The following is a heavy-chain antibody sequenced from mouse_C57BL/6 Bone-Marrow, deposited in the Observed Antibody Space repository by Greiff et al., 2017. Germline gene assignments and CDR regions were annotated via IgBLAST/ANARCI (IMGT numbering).Heavy chain of an antibody. D-gene: IGHD6-5*01. J-gene: IGHJ1*03. CDR2: IDPSDSYT. CDR1: GYTFTSYW. Sequence: QVQLQQPGAELVMPGASVKLSCKASGYTFTSYWMHWVKQRPGQGLEWIGEIDPSDSYTNYNQKFKGKSTLTVDKSSSTAYMQLSSLTSEDSAVYYCARWAYYSDVWGTGTTVTVSS. V-gene: IGHV1-69*01. CDR3: ARWAYYSDV.